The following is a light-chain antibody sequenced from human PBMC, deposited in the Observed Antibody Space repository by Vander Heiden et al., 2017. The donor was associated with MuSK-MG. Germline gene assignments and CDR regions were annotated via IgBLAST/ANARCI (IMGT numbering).Light chain of an antibody. CDR2: YDS. V-gene: IGLV3-21*04. CDR3: QVCDSSSDHPVV. CDR1: KIGSKS. J-gene: IGLJ2*01. Sequence: SYVLTQPPPVSVAAGTTARISWGGHKIGSKSVHWYQQKPGQAPVLVIYYDSDRPSGIPERFSGSNSGNTATLTISMVEAGDEADYYCQVCDSSSDHPVVFGGGTKLTVL.